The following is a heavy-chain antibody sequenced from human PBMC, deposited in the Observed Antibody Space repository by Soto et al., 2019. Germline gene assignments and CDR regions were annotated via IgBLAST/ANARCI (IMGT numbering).Heavy chain of an antibody. CDR1: AFTFSSYA. CDR2: ISGSGDST. D-gene: IGHD5-18*01. J-gene: IGHJ4*02. CDR3: AKDGRIHLYSPPFDY. V-gene: IGHV3-23*01. Sequence: EVQLLESGGGLVQQGGSLRLSCAASAFTFSSYAMSWVRQTPRKGLEWVSSISGSGDSTFYADSVKGRFTISRDNSKHTLYLEMISLRAEDTAIYFCAKDGRIHLYSPPFDYWGQGALVSVTS.